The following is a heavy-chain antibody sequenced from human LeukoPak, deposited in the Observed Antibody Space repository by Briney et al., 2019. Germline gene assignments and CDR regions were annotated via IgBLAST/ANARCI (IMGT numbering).Heavy chain of an antibody. CDR1: GSTFRSYA. J-gene: IGHJ5*02. CDR3: AKDIGWFDP. Sequence: GGSLRLSCPASGSTFRSYAMNWVRQAPGKGLEWVSAISGTGDSPHYADSVKGRFTISRDNSKNTLYLQMNSLRAEDTAFYYCAKDIGWFDPWGQGTLVTVSS. V-gene: IGHV3-23*01. CDR2: ISGTGDSP.